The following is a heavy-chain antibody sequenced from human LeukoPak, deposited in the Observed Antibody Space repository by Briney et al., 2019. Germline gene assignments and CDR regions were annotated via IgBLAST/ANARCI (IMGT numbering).Heavy chain of an antibody. J-gene: IGHJ3*02. V-gene: IGHV1-2*02. CDR3: ARGEMITFGGVIVISTFDI. CDR2: INPDSGGT. Sequence: ASVKVSCKTSGYTFTGYYIQWVRQAPGQGLEWMGYINPDSGGTNYAQEFQGRVTMTRDTSISTADMELNRLRSDDTAVYYCARGEMITFGGVIVISTFDIWGQGTMVTVS. D-gene: IGHD3-16*02. CDR1: GYTFTGYY.